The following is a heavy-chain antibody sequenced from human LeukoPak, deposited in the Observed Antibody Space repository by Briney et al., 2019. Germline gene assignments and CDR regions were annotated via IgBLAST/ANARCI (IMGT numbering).Heavy chain of an antibody. D-gene: IGHD4-11*01. CDR2: INSDGSST. J-gene: IGHJ4*02. V-gene: IGHV3-74*01. CDR1: GFTFSSYW. CDR3: ARDQFAYSNYRPDY. Sequence: PGGSLRLSCAASGFTFSSYWMHWVRQVPGKGLVWVSRINSDGSSTSYADSVKGRFTISRDNAKNTLYLQMNSLRAEDTAVYYCARDQFAYSNYRPDYWGQGTLVTVSS.